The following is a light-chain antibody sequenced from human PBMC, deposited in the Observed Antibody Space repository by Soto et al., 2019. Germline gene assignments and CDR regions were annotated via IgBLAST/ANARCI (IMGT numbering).Light chain of an antibody. J-gene: IGLJ3*02. CDR1: SSDVGGYNY. CDR2: DVS. Sequence: QSALTQPRSVSGSPGQSVTISCTGTSSDVGGYNYVSWYQQHPGKAPKLMIYDVSKRPSGVPDRFSGSKSGNTASLTISGLQAEDEADYYCCSYAGSYTPWVFGGGSQQTVL. V-gene: IGLV2-11*01. CDR3: CSYAGSYTPWV.